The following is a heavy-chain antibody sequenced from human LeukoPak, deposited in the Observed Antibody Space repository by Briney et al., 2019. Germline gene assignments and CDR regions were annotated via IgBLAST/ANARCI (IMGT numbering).Heavy chain of an antibody. Sequence: ASVKVSCKASGYTFTSYGISWVRQAPGQGLEWMGWISAYNGNTNYAQKLQGRVTMTTDTSTSTAYVELRSLRSDDTAVYYCARLQTDSYGHFDYWGQGTLVTVSS. J-gene: IGHJ4*02. V-gene: IGHV1-18*01. CDR3: ARLQTDSYGHFDY. D-gene: IGHD5-18*01. CDR2: ISAYNGNT. CDR1: GYTFTSYG.